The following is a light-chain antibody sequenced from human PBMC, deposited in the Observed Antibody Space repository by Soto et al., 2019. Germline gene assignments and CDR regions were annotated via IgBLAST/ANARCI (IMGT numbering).Light chain of an antibody. CDR3: QQRSNFPIT. V-gene: IGKV3-11*01. CDR1: QSVSSS. CDR2: DAS. J-gene: IGKJ5*01. Sequence: EIVLMQSPAILSVSPGETATLSCRASQSVSSSLAWYQQTPGRAPRLLIYDASNRATGIPARFSGSGSGTDFTLTISSLEPEDFAVYYCQQRSNFPITFGQGTRLEIK.